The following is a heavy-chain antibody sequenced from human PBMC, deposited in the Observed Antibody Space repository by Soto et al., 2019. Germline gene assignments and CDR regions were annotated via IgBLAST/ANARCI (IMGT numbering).Heavy chain of an antibody. Sequence: GASVKVSFRASGFSLSDYFMHWVRQAPGQGLEWMGIINPSGDSRNYAQKFQGRVTITRDTSTSTVYMDLSSLRYEDTAGYSCARNNSHNYGHPAASSWFHPSGQGTPVTVSS. CDR3: ARNNSHNYGHPAASSWFHP. J-gene: IGHJ5*02. CDR1: GFSLSDYF. CDR2: INPSGDSR. V-gene: IGHV1-46*01. D-gene: IGHD2-15*01.